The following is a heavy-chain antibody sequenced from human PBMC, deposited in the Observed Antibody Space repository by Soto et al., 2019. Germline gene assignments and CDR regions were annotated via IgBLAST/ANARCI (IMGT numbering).Heavy chain of an antibody. J-gene: IGHJ3*02. V-gene: IGHV3-23*01. CDR3: AKDPNGDYFVAFDM. CDR1: TFTISTYA. CDR2: IVASGTVA. Sequence: ESGGGLVQPGGSLRLSCAPSTFTISTYAMTWVRQAPGTGLQWVASIVASGTVATYTESVKGRFTISRDNSKNTLYLQMNSLRAEDTAVYYCAKDPNGDYFVAFDMWGQGTMVTVSS. D-gene: IGHD4-17*01.